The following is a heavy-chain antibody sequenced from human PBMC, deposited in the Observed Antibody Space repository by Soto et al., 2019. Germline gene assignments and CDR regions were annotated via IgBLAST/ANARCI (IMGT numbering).Heavy chain of an antibody. J-gene: IGHJ4*02. D-gene: IGHD6-19*01. CDR1: GGSISSSSYY. Sequence: PSETLSLTCTVSGGSISSSSYYWGWIRQPPGKGLEWIGTIYYTGSTYNNPSLKSRVIISVDTSKNQFSLKLSSVTAADTAVFYCARHLAVAGRTGLFDYWGQGALVTVSS. V-gene: IGHV4-39*01. CDR2: IYYTGST. CDR3: ARHLAVAGRTGLFDY.